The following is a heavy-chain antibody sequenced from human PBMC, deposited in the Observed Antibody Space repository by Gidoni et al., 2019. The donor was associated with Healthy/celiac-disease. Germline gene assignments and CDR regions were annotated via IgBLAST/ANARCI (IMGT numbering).Heavy chain of an antibody. Sequence: QLQLQESGPGLVKPSETLSLTCTVSGGSISSSSYYWGWIRQPPGKGLEWIGSIYYSGSTYYNPSLKSRVTISVDTSKNQFSLKLSSVTAADTAVYYCARAPRPGRDEGGYFDLWGRGTLVTVSS. V-gene: IGHV4-39*01. CDR3: ARAPRPGRDEGGYFDL. CDR2: IYYSGST. CDR1: GGSISSSSYY. D-gene: IGHD3-16*01. J-gene: IGHJ2*01.